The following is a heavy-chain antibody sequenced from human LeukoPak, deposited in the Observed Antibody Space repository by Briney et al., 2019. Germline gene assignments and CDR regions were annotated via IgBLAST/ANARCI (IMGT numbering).Heavy chain of an antibody. V-gene: IGHV3-30-3*01. J-gene: IGHJ4*02. D-gene: IGHD3-3*01. CDR2: ISYDGSNK. CDR3: ARSFWSGYTPFDY. Sequence: GRSLRLSCAASGFTFSSYAMPWVRQAPGKGLEWVAVISYDGSNKYYADSVKGRFTISRDNSKNTLYLQMNSLRAEDTAVYYCARSFWSGYTPFDYWGQGTLVTVSS. CDR1: GFTFSSYA.